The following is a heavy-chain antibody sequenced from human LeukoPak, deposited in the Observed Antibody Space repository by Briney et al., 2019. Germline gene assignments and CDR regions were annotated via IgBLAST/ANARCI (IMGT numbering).Heavy chain of an antibody. CDR3: AKRYFRGGSCYSQYTPVEYCQH. V-gene: IGHV3-23*01. CDR2: ICGSGGST. CDR1: GFTFSSYA. Sequence: GGSLRLSCADSGFTFSSYAMSWVRQAPGEGLEWVSAICGSGGSTYYADSVKGRFTISRDNSKNTLYLQMNSLRAEDPAVYYCAKRYFRGGSCYSQYTPVEYCQHWGEGTMVSVSS. J-gene: IGHJ1*01. D-gene: IGHD2-15*01.